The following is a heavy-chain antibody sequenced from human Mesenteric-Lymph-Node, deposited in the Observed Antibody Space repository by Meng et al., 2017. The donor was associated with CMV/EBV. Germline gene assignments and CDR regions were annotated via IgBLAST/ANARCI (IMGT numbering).Heavy chain of an antibody. J-gene: IGHJ4*02. CDR1: GGSISSSSYY. CDR3: ARLIPYYYDSSGYSPESYFDY. V-gene: IGHV4-39*01. D-gene: IGHD3-22*01. Sequence: SETLSLTCTVSGGSISSSSYYWGWIRQPPGKGLEWIGSIYYSGSTYYNPSLKSRVTISVDTSKNQFSLKLSSVTAADTAVYYCARLIPYYYDSSGYSPESYFDYWGQGTLVTVSS. CDR2: IYYSGST.